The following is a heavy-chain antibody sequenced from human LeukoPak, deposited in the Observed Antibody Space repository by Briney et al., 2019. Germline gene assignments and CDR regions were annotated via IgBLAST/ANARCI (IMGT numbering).Heavy chain of an antibody. D-gene: IGHD6-19*01. V-gene: IGHV4-34*01. J-gene: IGHJ4*02. CDR1: GGSLSGFY. CDR2: INHSGST. Sequence: SETLSLTCAVYGGSLSGFYWSWIRQAPGKGLEWIGEINHSGSTNYNPSLKSRVTISVDTSKNQFSLKLSSVTAADTAVYYCARRVEGEQWLVQREYYFDYWGQGTLVTVSS. CDR3: ARRVEGEQWLVQREYYFDY.